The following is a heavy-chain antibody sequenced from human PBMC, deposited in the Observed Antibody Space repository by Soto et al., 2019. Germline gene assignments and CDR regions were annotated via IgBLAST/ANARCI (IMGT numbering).Heavy chain of an antibody. D-gene: IGHD1-26*01. J-gene: IGHJ6*02. CDR2: IYPGDSDT. CDR1: GYNFTNYW. CDR3: ARQEGAPVLFYYGMDV. Sequence: GESLKISCXGSGYNFTNYWIGWVRQMPGKGLEWMGIIYPGDSDTRYSPSFQGQVTISADKSISAAYLQWSSLKASDTAMYYCARQEGAPVLFYYGMDVWGQGTTVTVSS. V-gene: IGHV5-51*01.